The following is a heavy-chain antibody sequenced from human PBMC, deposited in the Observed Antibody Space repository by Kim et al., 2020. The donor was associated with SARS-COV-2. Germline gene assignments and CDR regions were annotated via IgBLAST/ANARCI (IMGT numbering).Heavy chain of an antibody. CDR1: GFTFSSYA. V-gene: IGHV3-30-3*01. J-gene: IGHJ3*02. Sequence: GGSLRLSCAASGFTFSSYAMHWVRQAPGKGLEWVAVISYDGSNKYYADSVKGRFTISRDNSKNTLYLQMNSLRAEDTAVYYCARNEETGPDAFDIWGQGTMVTVSS. D-gene: IGHD3-9*01. CDR2: ISYDGSNK. CDR3: ARNEETGPDAFDI.